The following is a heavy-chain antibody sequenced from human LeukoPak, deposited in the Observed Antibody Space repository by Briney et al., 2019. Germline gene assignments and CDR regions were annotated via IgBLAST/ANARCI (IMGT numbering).Heavy chain of an antibody. J-gene: IGHJ4*02. CDR3: ARGGRISAGGIYYFDY. Sequence: SETLSLTCTVSGGSISSYYWNWIRQPPGKGLEWIGCIYSSGTTNNPSLKSRVSISGDKSKNQFSLKLSSVTAADTAVYYCARGGRISAGGIYYFDYWGQGTLVTVSS. V-gene: IGHV4-59*01. D-gene: IGHD1-14*01. CDR2: IYSSGTT. CDR1: GGSISSYY.